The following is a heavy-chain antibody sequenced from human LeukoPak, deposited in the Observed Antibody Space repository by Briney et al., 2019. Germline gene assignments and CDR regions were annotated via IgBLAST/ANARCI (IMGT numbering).Heavy chain of an antibody. Sequence: ASVKVSFTASGATFSSYAISWVRQPPGQGLEWMGRIIPIFGTANTSHKFQARVTITPDESTSTAYKELSSLRSEDTAAYYCATEEAAAALPFDYWGQGTLVTVSS. CDR2: IIPIFGTA. J-gene: IGHJ4*02. CDR3: ATEEAAAALPFDY. CDR1: GATFSSYA. D-gene: IGHD6-13*01. V-gene: IGHV1-69*13.